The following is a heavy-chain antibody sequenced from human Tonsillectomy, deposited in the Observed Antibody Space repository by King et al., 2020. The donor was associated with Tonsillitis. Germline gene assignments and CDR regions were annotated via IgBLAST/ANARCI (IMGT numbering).Heavy chain of an antibody. CDR2: IRQDGSDK. CDR3: ATFWSGYFDH. J-gene: IGHJ4*02. CDR1: GFTLTTYW. V-gene: IGHV3-7*01. D-gene: IGHD3-3*01. Sequence: VQLVESGGGLVQPGGSLRLSCAASGFTLTTYWMAWVRQAPGKGLEWVANIRQDGSDKYYVDSVKGRFTFSRDNAKNSLFLQMNSLRADDTAVYYCATFWSGYFDHWGQGTLVTVSS.